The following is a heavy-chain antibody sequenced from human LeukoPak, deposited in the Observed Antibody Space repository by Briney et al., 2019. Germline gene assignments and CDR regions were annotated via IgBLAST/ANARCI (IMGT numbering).Heavy chain of an antibody. CDR2: IIPIFGTA. Sequence: SVKVSCKASGGTFSSYAISWVRQAPGQGLEWMGSIIPIFGTANYAQKFQGRVTITTDESTSTAYMELSSLRSEDTAVYYCARDVGIAVAGYYFDYWGQGTLVTVSS. CDR3: ARDVGIAVAGYYFDY. D-gene: IGHD6-19*01. CDR1: GGTFSSYA. V-gene: IGHV1-69*05. J-gene: IGHJ4*02.